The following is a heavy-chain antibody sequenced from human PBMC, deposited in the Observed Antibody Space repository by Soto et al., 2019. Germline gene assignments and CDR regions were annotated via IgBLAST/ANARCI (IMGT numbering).Heavy chain of an antibody. CDR1: GFTFSSHG. J-gene: IGHJ3*02. CDR2: IWYDASNK. V-gene: IGHV3-33*01. Sequence: QVQLVESGGGVVQPGRSLRLSCAASGFTFSSHGMHWVRQTPGKGLEWVALIWYDASNKYYADSVKGRFNISRDNSKSTLYLQMDSLRAEDTAVYYCARGLRFIESYAFDIWGLGTVVTVSS. CDR3: ARGLRFIESYAFDI. D-gene: IGHD3-3*01.